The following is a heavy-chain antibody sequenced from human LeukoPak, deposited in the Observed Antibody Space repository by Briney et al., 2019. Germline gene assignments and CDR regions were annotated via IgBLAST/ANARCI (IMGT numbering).Heavy chain of an antibody. J-gene: IGHJ5*02. CDR2: IYYSGST. CDR1: GGSISSGDYY. CDR3: ARGGPYGIVVRKGFDP. D-gene: IGHD2-15*01. Sequence: SQTLSLTCTVSGGSISSGDYYWSWIRQPPGKGLEWIGYIYYSGSTYYNPSLKSRVTISVDTSKNQFSLKLSSVTAADTAVYYCARGGPYGIVVRKGFDPWGQGTLVTVSS. V-gene: IGHV4-30-4*01.